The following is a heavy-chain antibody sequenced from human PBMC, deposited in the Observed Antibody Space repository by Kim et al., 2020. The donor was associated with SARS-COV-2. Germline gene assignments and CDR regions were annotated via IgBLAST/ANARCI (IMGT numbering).Heavy chain of an antibody. CDR2: ISSNGGST. CDR3: VKDSLGYYDILTGYYSYFDY. CDR1: GFTFSSYA. D-gene: IGHD3-9*01. J-gene: IGHJ4*02. Sequence: GGSLRLSCSASGFTFSSYAMHWVRQAPGKGLEYVSAISSNGGSTYYADSVKGRFTISRDNSKNTLYLQMSSLRAEDTAVYYCVKDSLGYYDILTGYYSYFDYWGQGTLVTVSS. V-gene: IGHV3-64D*06.